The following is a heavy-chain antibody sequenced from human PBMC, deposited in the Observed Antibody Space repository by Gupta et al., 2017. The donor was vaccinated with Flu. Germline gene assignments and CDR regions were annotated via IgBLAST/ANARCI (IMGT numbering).Heavy chain of an antibody. V-gene: IGHV3-21*01. CDR1: GFTFNTYS. J-gene: IGHJ6*02. Sequence: EVQLVESGGGLVKPGESLRLSCVGSGFTFNTYSMVWVRQAPGKGLEWVSSISSSSNYIYYADSMKGRFTISRDNANNSLYLQMNGLRAEDTAVYSCARCRGGTCNQKYGMDVWGQGTTVTVSS. CDR3: ARCRGGTCNQKYGMDV. D-gene: IGHD2-15*01. CDR2: ISSSSNYI.